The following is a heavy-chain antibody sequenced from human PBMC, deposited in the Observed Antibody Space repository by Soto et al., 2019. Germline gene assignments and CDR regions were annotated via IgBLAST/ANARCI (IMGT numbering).Heavy chain of an antibody. V-gene: IGHV1-2*02. J-gene: IGHJ6*02. CDR1: GYTVTGYS. D-gene: IGHD1-1*01. CDR2: INPNSGGT. CDR3: ARDRHTLTTYYYYGMDV. Sequence: ASVKVSCKSSGYTVTGYSMHWVRQAPGQGLEWMGWINPNSGGTNYAQKFQGRVTMTRDTSISTAYMELSRLRSDDTAVYYCARDRHTLTTYYYYGMDVWGQGTTVTVSS.